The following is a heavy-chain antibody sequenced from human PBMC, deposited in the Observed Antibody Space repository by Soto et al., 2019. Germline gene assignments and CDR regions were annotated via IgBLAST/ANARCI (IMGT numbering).Heavy chain of an antibody. CDR2: IFYAGNT. CDR1: GGSIIGFY. J-gene: IGHJ3*01. V-gene: IGHV4-59*01. CDR3: ARHDIISKFLNGMGV. D-gene: IGHD1-26*01. Sequence: PSEDLALTCTVYGGSIIGFYWSWMRQPPGKGLEWIGYIFYAGNTLYTPSLKSRVTISVDTSKNQFSLKLYSVTAADTAVYYCARHDIISKFLNGMGVWGQGKLVTVS.